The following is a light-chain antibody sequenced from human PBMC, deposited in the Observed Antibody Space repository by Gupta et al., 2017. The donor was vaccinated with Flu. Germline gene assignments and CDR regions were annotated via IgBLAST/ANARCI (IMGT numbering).Light chain of an antibody. Sequence: QSALPQPRSVSGSPGQSVHISCTGTSSDVAGHKYVSWYQQHPGNAPKLIIYDVTQRPSGIPDRFSGSKSGSTASLTISGLQAEDEADYYCCSYIGTSTPRVFGTGTKVTVL. CDR3: CSYIGTSTPRV. J-gene: IGLJ1*01. V-gene: IGLV2-11*01. CDR1: SSDVAGHKY. CDR2: DVT.